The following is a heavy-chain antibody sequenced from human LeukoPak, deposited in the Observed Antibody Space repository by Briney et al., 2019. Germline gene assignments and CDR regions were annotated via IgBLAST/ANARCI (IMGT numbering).Heavy chain of an antibody. D-gene: IGHD4/OR15-4a*01. Sequence: PGGSLRLSCAAFGFTFSDTWMHWVRQAPGEGLVWVSRIRSDGSDTRYAESVKGRFTISRDNAKNTLYLQMNSLRAEDTAVYYCARGGAFYYYMDVWGKGTTVTVSS. CDR1: GFTFSDTW. V-gene: IGHV3-74*01. J-gene: IGHJ6*03. CDR3: ARGGAFYYYMDV. CDR2: IRSDGSDT.